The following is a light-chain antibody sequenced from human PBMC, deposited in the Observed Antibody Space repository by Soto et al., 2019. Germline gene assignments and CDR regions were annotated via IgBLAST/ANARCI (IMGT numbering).Light chain of an antibody. CDR3: QQYNSYCT. Sequence: IRMTQSPSSLSASVGDRVTITCRASQSISSWLAWYQQKPGKAPKLLIYDASSLESGVPSRFSGSGSGTEFTLTISSLQPDDFATYYCQQYNSYCTFGQGTKVDIK. J-gene: IGKJ1*01. CDR1: QSISSW. CDR2: DAS. V-gene: IGKV1-5*01.